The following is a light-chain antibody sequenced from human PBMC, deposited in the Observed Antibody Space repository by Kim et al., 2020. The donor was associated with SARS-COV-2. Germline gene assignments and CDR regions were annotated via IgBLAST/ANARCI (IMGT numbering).Light chain of an antibody. Sequence: EIVLTQSPGTLSLSPGERATLSCRASQSVSSSYLAWYQQKPGQAPRLLIYGASSRATGIPDRFSGSGSGTEFTLTISSLQAEDVAVYYCHQHCSFGTFGQGTKVDIK. CDR3: HQHCSFGT. CDR2: GAS. V-gene: IGKV3-20*01. CDR1: QSVSSSY. J-gene: IGKJ1*01.